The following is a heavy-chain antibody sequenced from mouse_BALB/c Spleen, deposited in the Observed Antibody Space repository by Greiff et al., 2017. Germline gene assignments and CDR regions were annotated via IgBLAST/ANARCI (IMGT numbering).Heavy chain of an antibody. CDR3: ARGRIYYYDSSSNYAMDY. CDR1: GFTFSSYA. CDR2: ISSGGST. V-gene: IGHV5-6-5*01. D-gene: IGHD1-1*01. Sequence: EVKLVESGGGLVKPGGSLKLSCAASGFTFSSYAMSWVRQTPEKRLEWVASISSGGSTYYPDSVKGRFTISRDNARNILYLQMSSLSSEDTAMYYCARGRIYYYDSSSNYAMDYWGQGTSVTVSS. J-gene: IGHJ4*01.